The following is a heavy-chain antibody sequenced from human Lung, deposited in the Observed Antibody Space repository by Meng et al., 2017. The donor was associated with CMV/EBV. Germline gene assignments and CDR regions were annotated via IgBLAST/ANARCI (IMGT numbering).Heavy chain of an antibody. Sequence: SETLSLTCTVSGASIDSDHYYWGWIRQPPGKGLEWIGYIYYSGSSFYNPSLKSRVTITLNMSKNQFSLYLSSVTAADTAVYYWARADYYNLMDVWGQGTPVTVSS. V-gene: IGHV4-30-4*08. CDR2: IYYSGSS. J-gene: IGHJ6*02. CDR3: ARADYYNLMDV. CDR1: GASIDSDHYY.